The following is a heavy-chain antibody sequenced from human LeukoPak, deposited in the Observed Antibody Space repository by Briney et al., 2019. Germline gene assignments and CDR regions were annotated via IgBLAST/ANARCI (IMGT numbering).Heavy chain of an antibody. CDR1: GFTVSSNY. CDR3: ARAPRYSSGWYFDY. J-gene: IGHJ4*02. CDR2: IYSGGST. D-gene: IGHD6-19*01. Sequence: GGSLRLSCAASGFTVSSNYMSWVRQAPGKGLEWVSVIYSGGSTYYADSVKGRFTISRDNSKNKLYLQMNSLRAEDTAVYYCARAPRYSSGWYFDYWGQGTLVTVSS. V-gene: IGHV3-53*01.